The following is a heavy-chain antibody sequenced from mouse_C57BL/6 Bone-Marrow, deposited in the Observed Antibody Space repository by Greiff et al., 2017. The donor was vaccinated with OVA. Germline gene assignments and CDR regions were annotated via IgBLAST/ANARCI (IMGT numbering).Heavy chain of an antibody. CDR1: GYTFTDYN. Sequence: VQLKESGPELVKPGASVKMSCKASGYTFTDYNMHWVKQSHGKSLEWIGYINPNNGGTSYNQKFKGKATLTVNKSSSTAYMERRSLTSEDSAVYYCARGYGSSLFDYWGQGTTLTVSS. CDR2: INPNNGGT. V-gene: IGHV1-22*01. CDR3: ARGYGSSLFDY. J-gene: IGHJ2*01. D-gene: IGHD1-1*01.